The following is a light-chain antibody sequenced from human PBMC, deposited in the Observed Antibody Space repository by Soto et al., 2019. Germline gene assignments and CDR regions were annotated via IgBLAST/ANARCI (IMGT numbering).Light chain of an antibody. J-gene: IGKJ1*01. CDR1: QSVSSN. V-gene: IGKV3-11*01. CDR3: QQRSNWPWT. Sequence: ENVLTQSPVTLSLSPGETATLSCRASQSVSSNYVAWFHQKPGQAPRLLIYDASNRATGIPARFSGSGSGTDFTLTISSLEPEDFAVYYCQQRSNWPWTFGQGTKVDIK. CDR2: DAS.